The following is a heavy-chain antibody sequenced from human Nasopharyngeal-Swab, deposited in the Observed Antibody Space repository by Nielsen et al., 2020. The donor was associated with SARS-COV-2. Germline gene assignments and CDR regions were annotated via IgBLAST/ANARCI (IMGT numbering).Heavy chain of an antibody. D-gene: IGHD3-3*01. CDR3: ARGEWRWRY. Sequence: GGSLRLSCAVSGFTFSSYGMNWVRQAPGKGLEWVANIKEDGSEKSYVDSVKGRFTISRDNAKSSLSLQINSLRGEDTAVYYCARGEWRWRYWGRGTLVTVSS. J-gene: IGHJ4*02. V-gene: IGHV3-7*03. CDR1: GFTFSSYG. CDR2: IKEDGSEK.